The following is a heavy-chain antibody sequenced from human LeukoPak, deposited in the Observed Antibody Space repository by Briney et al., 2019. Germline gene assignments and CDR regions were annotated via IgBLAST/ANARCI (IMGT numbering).Heavy chain of an antibody. D-gene: IGHD5-12*01. CDR1: GGSISSGGYY. CDR2: IYYSGST. Sequence: PSQTLSLTCTVSGGSISSGGYYWSWIRQHPGKGLEWFGYIYYSGSTYYNPSLKSRVTISVDTSKNQFSLKLSSVTAADTAVYYCARATLYSGYAKGAYGMDVWGQGTTVTVSS. CDR3: ARATLYSGYAKGAYGMDV. V-gene: IGHV4-31*03. J-gene: IGHJ6*02.